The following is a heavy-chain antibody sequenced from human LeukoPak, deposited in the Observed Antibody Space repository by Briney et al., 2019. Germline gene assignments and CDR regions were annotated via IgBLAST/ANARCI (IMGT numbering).Heavy chain of an antibody. CDR3: AKDRRTSIVGATTGLGY. Sequence: GGSLRLSCAASGFTFSSYAMSWVRQAPGKGLEWVSAISGSGGSTYYADSVKGRFTISRDNSKNTLYLQMNSLRAEDTAVYYCAKDRRTSIVGATTGLGYWGQGTLVTVSS. CDR2: ISGSGGST. J-gene: IGHJ4*02. CDR1: GFTFSSYA. V-gene: IGHV3-23*01. D-gene: IGHD1-26*01.